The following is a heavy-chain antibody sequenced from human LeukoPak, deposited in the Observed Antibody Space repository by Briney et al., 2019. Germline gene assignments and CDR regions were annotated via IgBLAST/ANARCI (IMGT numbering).Heavy chain of an antibody. CDR2: MSYDGSNK. CDR3: ARDGSGYSYGPNWFDP. Sequence: GRPLRLSCAASGFTFSSYAMHWVRQAPGKGLEWVAVMSYDGSNKYYADSVKGRFTISRDNSKNTLYLQMNSLRAEDTAVYYCARDGSGYSYGPNWFDPWGQGTLVTVSS. CDR1: GFTFSSYA. D-gene: IGHD5-18*01. V-gene: IGHV3-30-3*01. J-gene: IGHJ5*02.